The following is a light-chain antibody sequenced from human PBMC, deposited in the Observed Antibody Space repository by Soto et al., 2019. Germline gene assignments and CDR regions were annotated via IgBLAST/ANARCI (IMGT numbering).Light chain of an antibody. V-gene: IGKV3-15*01. CDR2: GAS. CDR1: QSVSGN. Sequence: EIVMTKSPATLSVSPGERATLSCRASQSVSGNLAWYQQKPGQAPRHLIYGASTRATGIPASFSGSGSWTEFTLTISSLQSEDFAVYYCQHYNNWPRTFGQGTKVEIK. CDR3: QHYNNWPRT. J-gene: IGKJ1*01.